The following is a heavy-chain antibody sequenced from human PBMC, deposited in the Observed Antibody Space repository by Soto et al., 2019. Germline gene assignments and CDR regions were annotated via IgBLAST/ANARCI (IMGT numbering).Heavy chain of an antibody. CDR2: INAGNGNT. CDR1: GYTFTSYA. Sequence: QVQLVQCGAEVKKPGASVKVSCKASGYTFTSYAMHWVRQAPGQRLEWMGWINAGNGNTKYSQKFQGRVTITRDTSASTAYMELSSLRSEDTAVYYCAKGNRYCGGDCFFDYWGQGTLVTVSS. V-gene: IGHV1-3*01. J-gene: IGHJ4*02. D-gene: IGHD2-21*02. CDR3: AKGNRYCGGDCFFDY.